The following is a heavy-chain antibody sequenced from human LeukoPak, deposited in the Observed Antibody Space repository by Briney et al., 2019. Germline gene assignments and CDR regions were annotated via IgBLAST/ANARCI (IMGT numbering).Heavy chain of an antibody. D-gene: IGHD2-2*01. V-gene: IGHV1-2*02. Sequence: GASVKVSCKASGYTFTGHYMHWVRQAPGQGLEWMGWINPNSGGTNYAQKFQGRVTMTRDTSISTAYMELSRLTSDDTAVHYCARGRDKTTSPAIDYWGQGTLVTVSS. CDR2: INPNSGGT. J-gene: IGHJ4*02. CDR3: ARGRDKTTSPAIDY. CDR1: GYTFTGHY.